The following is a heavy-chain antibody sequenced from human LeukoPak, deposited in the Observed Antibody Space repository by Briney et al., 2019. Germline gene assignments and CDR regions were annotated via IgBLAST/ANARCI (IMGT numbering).Heavy chain of an antibody. CDR1: GFTFSSYA. CDR2: ISGSGGST. CDR3: AKKEGIRSYGYYYYYYMDV. V-gene: IGHV3-23*01. Sequence: GGSLRLSCAASGFTFSSYAMSWVRQAPGKGLEWVSAISGSGGSTYYADSVKGRFTISRDNSKNTLYLQMNSLRAEDTAVYYCAKKEGIRSYGYYYYYYMDVWGKGTTVTISS. J-gene: IGHJ6*03. D-gene: IGHD5-18*01.